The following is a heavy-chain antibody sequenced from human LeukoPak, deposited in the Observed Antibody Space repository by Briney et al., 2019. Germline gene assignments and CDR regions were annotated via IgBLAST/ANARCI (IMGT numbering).Heavy chain of an antibody. CDR1: GGSISSSSYY. CDR3: ARQYCSSTSCWSAYGHPAHQKGWFDP. V-gene: IGHV4-39*01. CDR2: IYYSGST. D-gene: IGHD2-2*01. J-gene: IGHJ5*02. Sequence: SETLSLTCTVSGGSISSSSYYWGWIRQPPGKGLEWIGSIYYSGSTYYNPSLKSRVTISVDTSKNQFSLKLSSVTAADTAVYYCARQYCSSTSCWSAYGHPAHQKGWFDPWGQGTLVTVSS.